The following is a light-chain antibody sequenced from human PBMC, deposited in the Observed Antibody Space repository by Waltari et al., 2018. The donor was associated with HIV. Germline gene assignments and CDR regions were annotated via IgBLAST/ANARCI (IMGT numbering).Light chain of an antibody. CDR2: DVS. CDR3: CSYAGSSTYV. V-gene: IGLV2-23*02. CDR1: STRVGDYNS. J-gene: IGLJ1*01. Sequence: QSALTQPDSVSGSTGQSLTFPCIGTSTRVGDYNSVSWYQQLPGKAPTLMIYDVSKRPSGVSNRFSGSKSGNTASLTISGLQADDEADYYCCSYAGSSTYVFGTGTKVTVL.